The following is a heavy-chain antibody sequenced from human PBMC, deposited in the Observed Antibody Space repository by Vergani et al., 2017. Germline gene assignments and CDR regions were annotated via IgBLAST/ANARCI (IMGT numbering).Heavy chain of an antibody. Sequence: EVQLVESGGVVVQPGGSLRLSFAASGFTFDDYTMNWVRQAPGKGLEWVSLISWDGGSTYYADSVKGRFTISRDNSKNSLYLQMNSLRTEDTALYYCAKDYGDHGYYYYMDVWGKGTTVTVSS. V-gene: IGHV3-43*01. D-gene: IGHD4-17*01. CDR2: ISWDGGST. J-gene: IGHJ6*03. CDR1: GFTFDDYT. CDR3: AKDYGDHGYYYYMDV.